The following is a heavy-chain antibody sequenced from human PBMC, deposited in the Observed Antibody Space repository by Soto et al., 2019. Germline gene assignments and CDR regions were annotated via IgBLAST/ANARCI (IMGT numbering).Heavy chain of an antibody. CDR3: ASHGITGTWVYYYGMDV. J-gene: IGHJ6*02. V-gene: IGHV1-69*12. CDR2: IIPIFGTA. D-gene: IGHD1-7*01. CDR1: GGTFSSYA. Sequence: QVQLVQSGAEVKKPGSSVKVSCKASGGTFSSYAISWVRQAPGQGLEWMGGIIPIFGTANYAQKFQGRVTITAEESTSTAYMELRSLRSEDTAVYYCASHGITGTWVYYYGMDVWGQGTTVTVSS.